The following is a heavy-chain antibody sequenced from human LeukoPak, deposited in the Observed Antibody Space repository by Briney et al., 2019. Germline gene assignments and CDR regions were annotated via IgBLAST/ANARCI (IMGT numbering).Heavy chain of an antibody. D-gene: IGHD5-12*01. J-gene: IGHJ6*03. CDR2: IYHSGST. V-gene: IGHV4-38-2*01. CDR1: GYSISSGYY. Sequence: TASETLSLTCAVSGYSISSGYYWGWIRQPPGKALEWMGSIYHSGSTYYNPSLKSRVTISVDTSKNQFSLKLSSVTAADTAVYYCARLGYSGYAYYMDVWGEGTTVTVSS. CDR3: ARLGYSGYAYYMDV.